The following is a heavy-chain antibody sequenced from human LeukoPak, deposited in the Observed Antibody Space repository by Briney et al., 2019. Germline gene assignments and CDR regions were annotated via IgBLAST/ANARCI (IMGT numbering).Heavy chain of an antibody. D-gene: IGHD3-10*02. V-gene: IGHV3-21*01. CDR2: ISSSSSYI. CDR3: AELGITMIGGV. Sequence: GGSLRLSCAASGFTFSSYTMNWVRQAPGKGLEWVSSISSSSSYIYYADSVKGRFTISRDNAKNSLYLQMDSLRAEDTAVYYCAELGITMIGGVWGKGTTVTISS. J-gene: IGHJ6*04. CDR1: GFTFSSYT.